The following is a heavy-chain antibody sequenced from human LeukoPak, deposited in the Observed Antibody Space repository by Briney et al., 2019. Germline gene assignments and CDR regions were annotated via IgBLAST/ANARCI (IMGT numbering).Heavy chain of an antibody. J-gene: IGHJ4*02. V-gene: IGHV1-18*01. D-gene: IGHD1-7*01. Sequence: ASVKVSCKASGYTFTTYGISWVRQALGQGLEWMGWISTYNGNTKYTQKFQGRVTMTTDTSSSTAYMELRSLRSDDTAVYYCARGRDWNYAFEYWGQGTLVTVSS. CDR1: GYTFTTYG. CDR3: ARGRDWNYAFEY. CDR2: ISTYNGNT.